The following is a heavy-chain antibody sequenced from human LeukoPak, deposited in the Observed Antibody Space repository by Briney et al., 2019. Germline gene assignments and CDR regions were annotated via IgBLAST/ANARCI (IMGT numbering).Heavy chain of an antibody. CDR3: ARTGGYRAFDP. Sequence: SETLSLTCDVSGGSFNSYYWSWIRQPPGKGLEWIGYIYYSGSTNYNPSLKSRVTISLDTSKNQFSLKLSSVTAADTAVYYCARTGGYRAFDPWGQGTLATVSS. CDR1: GGSFNSYY. D-gene: IGHD2-8*02. V-gene: IGHV4-59*01. J-gene: IGHJ5*02. CDR2: IYYSGST.